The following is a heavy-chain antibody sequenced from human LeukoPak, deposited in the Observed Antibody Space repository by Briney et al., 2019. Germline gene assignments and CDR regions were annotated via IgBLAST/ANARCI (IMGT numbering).Heavy chain of an antibody. D-gene: IGHD2-21*02. J-gene: IGHJ4*02. V-gene: IGHV4-34*01. CDR3: ARTEVYCGGDRYSAIDY. CDR1: GGSFSGYY. CDR2: INHSGST. Sequence: PSETLSLTCAVYGGSFSGYYWSWIRQPPGKGLEWIGEINHSGSTNYNPSLKSRVTLSVDTSKNQFSLKLSSVTAADTAVYYCARTEVYCGGDRYSAIDYWGQGTLVTVSS.